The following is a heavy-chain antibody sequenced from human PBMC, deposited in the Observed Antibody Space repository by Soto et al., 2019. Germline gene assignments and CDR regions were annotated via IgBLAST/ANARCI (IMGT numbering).Heavy chain of an antibody. CDR1: GFNFGNYA. J-gene: IGHJ3*02. CDR2: VGGDASDT. V-gene: IGHV3-23*01. Sequence: VQLLESGGGLVQPGGSLEVSCRASGFNFGNYAMSWVRQAPGKGPEWVSSVGGDASDTHYADSVRGRFTISRDNSTNTLYLHMNSLRAEDTAIYFCAKDFIPRNSIYDPFDIWGQGTTVSVSS. CDR3: AKDFIPRNSIYDPFDI. D-gene: IGHD2-21*01.